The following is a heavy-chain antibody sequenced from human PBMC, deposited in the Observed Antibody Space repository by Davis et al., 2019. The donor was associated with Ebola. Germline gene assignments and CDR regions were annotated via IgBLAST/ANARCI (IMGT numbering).Heavy chain of an antibody. Sequence: PSETLSLTCTASGGSIISSTSYWGWIRQPPGKGLEWIGNIFYTGNTYYNPSLKSRVTISVDTSKNQFSLKLDSVTAADTAVYFCARDGSIKWGNFDYWGQGTLVSVSS. CDR3: ARDGSIKWGNFDY. CDR2: IFYTGNT. J-gene: IGHJ4*02. CDR1: GGSIISSTSY. D-gene: IGHD7-27*01. V-gene: IGHV4-39*07.